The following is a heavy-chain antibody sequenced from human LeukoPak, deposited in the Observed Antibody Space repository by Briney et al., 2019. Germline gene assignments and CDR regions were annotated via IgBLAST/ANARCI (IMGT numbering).Heavy chain of an antibody. CDR2: FDPEDGET. D-gene: IGHD6-19*01. V-gene: IGHV1-24*01. CDR1: GYTLTELS. J-gene: IGHJ4*02. CDR3: ATFPFTPDSGWYDVTPVVDY. Sequence: ASVKVSCKVSGYTLTELSMHWVRQAPGKGLEWMGGFDPEDGETIYAQKFQGRVTMTEDTSTDTAYMELSSLRSEDTPVYYCATFPFTPDSGWYDVTPVVDYWGQGTLVTVAS.